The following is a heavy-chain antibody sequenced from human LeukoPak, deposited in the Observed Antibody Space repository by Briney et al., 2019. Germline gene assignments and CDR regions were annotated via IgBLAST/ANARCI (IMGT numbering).Heavy chain of an antibody. J-gene: IGHJ4*02. Sequence: GGSLRLSCAASGFTFSNVWMNWVRQAPGKGLEWVGRIKSKTDGGTTAYAAPVKDRFTIARDDSKNTLYLQLNGLRTGDTAVYYCSTGSPASGGLFDYWGQGTLVTVSS. CDR1: GFTFSNVW. V-gene: IGHV3-15*01. CDR3: STGSPASGGLFDY. CDR2: IKSKTDGGTT. D-gene: IGHD6-13*01.